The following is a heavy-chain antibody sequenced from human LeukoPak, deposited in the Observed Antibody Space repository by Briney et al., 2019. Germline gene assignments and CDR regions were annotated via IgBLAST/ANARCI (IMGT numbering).Heavy chain of an antibody. CDR2: ISGGGGST. D-gene: IGHD4-17*01. CDR3: AKSRTTVTTTFDY. V-gene: IGHV3-23*01. J-gene: IGHJ4*02. Sequence: PGGSLRLSCAASGFTFSSYAMSWVRQAPGKGLEWVSAISGGGGSTYYADSVKGRFTISRDNSKNTLYLQMNSLRAEDTALYYCAKSRTTVTTTFDYWGQGTLVTVSS. CDR1: GFTFSSYA.